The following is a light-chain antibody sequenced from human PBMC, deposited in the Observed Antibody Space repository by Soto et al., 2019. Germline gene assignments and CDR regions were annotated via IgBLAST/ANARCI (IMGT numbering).Light chain of an antibody. J-gene: IGKJ1*01. V-gene: IGKV3-20*01. Sequence: EIVLTQSPGSLSLSPEERATLSCRASQSVDSSFFAWYQKKPGQAPRLLIYGASKRATGIPDRFSGSVSGTDFALTISRLEPEDFAGYYCQQYVSSVTFGQGTKVEIK. CDR2: GAS. CDR1: QSVDSSF. CDR3: QQYVSSVT.